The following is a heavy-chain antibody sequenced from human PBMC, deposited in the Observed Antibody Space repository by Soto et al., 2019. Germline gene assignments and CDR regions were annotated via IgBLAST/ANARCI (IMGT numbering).Heavy chain of an antibody. J-gene: IGHJ3*02. Sequence: SLRLSCAASGFTFSSYWMSWVRQAPGKGLEWVANIKQDGSEKYYVDSVKGRFTISRDNAKNSLYLQMNSLRAEDTAVYYCASLAAARRWVGIWGQGTMVTVSS. CDR2: IKQDGSEK. V-gene: IGHV3-7*01. D-gene: IGHD6-6*01. CDR1: GFTFSSYW. CDR3: ASLAAARRWVGI.